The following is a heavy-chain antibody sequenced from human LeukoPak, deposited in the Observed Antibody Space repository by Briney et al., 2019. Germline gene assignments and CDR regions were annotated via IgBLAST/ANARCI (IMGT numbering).Heavy chain of an antibody. Sequence: GGSLRLSCVASGFTFSNYWMSWVRQAPGEGLECVANIKEDGSEKYYVDSVKGRFTISRDNSKNTLYLQMNSLRAEDTAVYYCANTYYYDSSGYYPPPGPFDYWGQGTLVTVSS. V-gene: IGHV3-7*01. J-gene: IGHJ4*02. CDR3: ANTYYYDSSGYYPPPGPFDY. CDR1: GFTFSNYW. CDR2: IKEDGSEK. D-gene: IGHD3-22*01.